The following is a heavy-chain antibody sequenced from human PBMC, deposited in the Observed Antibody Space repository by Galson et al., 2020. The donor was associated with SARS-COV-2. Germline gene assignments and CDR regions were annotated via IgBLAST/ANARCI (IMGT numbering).Heavy chain of an antibody. Sequence: GGSLRLSCAASGITFSSYAMSWDRQAPGQGMELVSAISGSGGSTYYADSVKGRFTISRDNSKNKLYLQMNSLRAEVTAVYYCAKDGGNYDHFDYWGQGTRVTVSS. CDR1: GITFSSYA. V-gene: IGHV3-23*01. CDR3: AKDGGNYDHFDY. D-gene: IGHD4-4*01. CDR2: ISGSGGST. J-gene: IGHJ4*02.